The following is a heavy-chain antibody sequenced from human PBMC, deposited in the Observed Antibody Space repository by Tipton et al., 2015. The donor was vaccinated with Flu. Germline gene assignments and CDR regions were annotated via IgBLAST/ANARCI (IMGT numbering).Heavy chain of an antibody. D-gene: IGHD4-17*01. CDR1: GDSLTNGRY. Sequence: LRLSCTVSGDSLTNGRYWDWVRQPPGKGLEWIENIHHRGSTYYSPSLKSRVTISMDTSKNQFSLTLISVTAADTAIYYCARDRPYGDFSETLDYWGQGMLVTISS. J-gene: IGHJ4*02. V-gene: IGHV4-38-2*02. CDR2: IHHRGST. CDR3: ARDRPYGDFSETLDY.